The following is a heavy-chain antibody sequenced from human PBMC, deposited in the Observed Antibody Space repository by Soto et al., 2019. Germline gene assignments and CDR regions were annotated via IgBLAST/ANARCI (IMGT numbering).Heavy chain of an antibody. Sequence: EVQLVESGGGLVQPGRSLRLSCAASGFSFEDYARHWVRQAPGKGLEWVSGIAGNRGIIGYADSLKGRFTISRDNGKNSLYLQMNSLRPEDTALYYCAKDHYGSAIYGMDVWGQGTTVTVSS. CDR1: GFSFEDYA. V-gene: IGHV3-9*01. CDR2: IAGNRGII. D-gene: IGHD3-10*01. CDR3: AKDHYGSAIYGMDV. J-gene: IGHJ6*02.